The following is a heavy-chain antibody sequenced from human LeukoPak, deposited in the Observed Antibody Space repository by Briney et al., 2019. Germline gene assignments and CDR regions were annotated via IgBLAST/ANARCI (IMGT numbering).Heavy chain of an antibody. Sequence: GGSLRLSCAASGFTFSSYSMNWVRQAPGKGLEWVAVISYDGNNEYYADSVKGRFTISRDNSKNTLCLQMNSLRAEDTAVYYCARSINSLYAYFDYWGQGALVTVSS. CDR3: ARSINSLYAYFDY. V-gene: IGHV3-30*03. D-gene: IGHD2/OR15-2a*01. CDR1: GFTFSSYS. CDR2: ISYDGNNE. J-gene: IGHJ4*02.